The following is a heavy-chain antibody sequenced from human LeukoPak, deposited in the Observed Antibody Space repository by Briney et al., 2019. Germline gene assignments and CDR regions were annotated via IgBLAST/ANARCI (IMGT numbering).Heavy chain of an antibody. Sequence: SETLSLTCAVYGGSFSGYYWSWIRQPLGKGLEWIGEINHSGSTNYNPSLTSRVTISVDTSQNQFSLKLSSVTAADTAVYYCARVKGFHGWFGELLNWGQGTLVTVSS. CDR3: ARVKGFHGWFGELLN. CDR1: GGSFSGYY. V-gene: IGHV4-34*01. D-gene: IGHD3-10*01. CDR2: INHSGST. J-gene: IGHJ4*02.